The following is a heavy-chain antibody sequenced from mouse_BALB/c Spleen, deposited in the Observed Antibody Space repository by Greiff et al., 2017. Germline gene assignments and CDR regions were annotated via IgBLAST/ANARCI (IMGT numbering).Heavy chain of an antibody. D-gene: IGHD2-14*01. CDR3: ARRQVRRDYYAMDY. CDR1: GFSLTSYG. Sequence: VKLMESGPGLVQPSQSLSITCTVSGFSLTSYGVHWVRQSPGKGLEWLGVIWSGGSTDYNAAFISRLSISKDNSKSQVFFKMNSLQANDTAIYYCARRQVRRDYYAMDYWGQGTSVTVSS. CDR2: IWSGGST. V-gene: IGHV2-2*02. J-gene: IGHJ4*01.